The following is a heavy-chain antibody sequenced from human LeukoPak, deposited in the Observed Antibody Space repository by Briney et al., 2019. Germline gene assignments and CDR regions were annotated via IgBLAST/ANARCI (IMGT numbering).Heavy chain of an antibody. D-gene: IGHD3-10*01. Sequence: GGSLRLSCAASGFTFSSYAMSWVRQAPGKGLEWVSAITRSGDSAYYADSVKGRFTISRDNSKNTLYLQVNSLRAEDTAVYYCAKDNPTLWFGELWVDYWGQGTLVTVSS. CDR3: AKDNPTLWFGELWVDY. CDR2: ITRSGDSA. J-gene: IGHJ4*02. CDR1: GFTFSSYA. V-gene: IGHV3-23*01.